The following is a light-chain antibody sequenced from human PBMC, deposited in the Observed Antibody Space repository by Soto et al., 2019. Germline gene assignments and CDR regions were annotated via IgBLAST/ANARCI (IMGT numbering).Light chain of an antibody. CDR2: DVS. Sequence: DIQMTQSPSTLSASVGDRFTITCRASQSISDSLAWYQQKPVKAPDLLISDVSTLERGVASRFSGSGSGTEFTLTISSMQPDDLATYYCQQYHGFSRTFGQGTTVDIK. V-gene: IGKV1-5*01. J-gene: IGKJ1*01. CDR1: QSISDS. CDR3: QQYHGFSRT.